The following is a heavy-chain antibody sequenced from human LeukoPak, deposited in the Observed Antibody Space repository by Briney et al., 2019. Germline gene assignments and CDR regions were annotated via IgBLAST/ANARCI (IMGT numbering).Heavy chain of an antibody. D-gene: IGHD3-22*01. J-gene: IGHJ4*02. CDR3: ARDRYYYDSSGYPDY. CDR2: IYSGGST. CDR1: GFTFSSYA. Sequence: PGGSLRLSCAASGFTFSSYAMHWVRQAPGKGLEWVSVIYSGGSTYYADSVKGRFTISRDNSKNTLYLQMNSLRAEDTAVYYCARDRYYYDSSGYPDYWGQGTLVTVSS. V-gene: IGHV3-66*01.